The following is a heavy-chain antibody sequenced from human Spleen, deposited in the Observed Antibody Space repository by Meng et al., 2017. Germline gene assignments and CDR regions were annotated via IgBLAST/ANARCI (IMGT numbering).Heavy chain of an antibody. D-gene: IGHD6-19*01. CDR2: IGHSGFT. Sequence: QPQLQESGPGLVRPPEALSLTRSVSGGSISTSGYYWGWIRQPPGKGLEWIGSIGHSGFTYYTPSLKSRVTVSIDTSRNQFSLWLTSVTAADTAVYYCVRSSAWVRTGFDPWGQGTLVTVSS. V-gene: IGHV4-39*01. CDR1: GGSISTSGYY. CDR3: VRSSAWVRTGFDP. J-gene: IGHJ5*02.